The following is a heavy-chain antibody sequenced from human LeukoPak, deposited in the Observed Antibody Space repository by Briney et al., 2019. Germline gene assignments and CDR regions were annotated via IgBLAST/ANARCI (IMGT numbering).Heavy chain of an antibody. D-gene: IGHD6-13*01. CDR3: ARVAAAAGSIYYYYYMDV. Sequence: SETLSLTCTVSGGSISSYYWSWIRQPPGKGLEWLGYIYTSGSTNYNPSLKSRVTISVDTSKNQFSLKLSSVTAADTAVYYCARVAAAAGSIYYYYYMDVWGKGTTVTVSS. V-gene: IGHV4-4*09. CDR2: IYTSGST. J-gene: IGHJ6*03. CDR1: GGSISSYY.